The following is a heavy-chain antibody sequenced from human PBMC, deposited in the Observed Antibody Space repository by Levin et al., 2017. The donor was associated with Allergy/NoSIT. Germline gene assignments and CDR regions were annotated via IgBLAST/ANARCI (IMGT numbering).Heavy chain of an antibody. J-gene: IGHJ6*03. V-gene: IGHV3-49*03. CDR1: GFSFGDYA. CDR2: IRSKAYGGTT. Sequence: GESLKISCTASGFSFGDYAMSWFRQAPGKGLEWVGFIRSKAYGGTTEYAASVKGRFTISRDDSNSIANLQMNSLKTEDTAVYFCTSACSSTTCEYYFYDYMDVWGKGTTVTVSS. CDR3: TSACSSTTCEYYFYDYMDV. D-gene: IGHD2-2*01.